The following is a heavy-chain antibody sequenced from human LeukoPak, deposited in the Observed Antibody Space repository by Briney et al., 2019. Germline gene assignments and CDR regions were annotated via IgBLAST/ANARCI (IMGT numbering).Heavy chain of an antibody. CDR1: GYTLTSYD. Sequence: ASVKVSCKASGYTLTSYDINWVRQATGQGLEWMGWMNPNSGNTGYAQKFQGRVTMTRNTSISTAYMELSSLRSEDTAVYYCMAIAAAGTGDYWGQGTLVTVSS. CDR2: MNPNSGNT. J-gene: IGHJ4*02. V-gene: IGHV1-8*01. CDR3: MAIAAAGTGDY. D-gene: IGHD6-13*01.